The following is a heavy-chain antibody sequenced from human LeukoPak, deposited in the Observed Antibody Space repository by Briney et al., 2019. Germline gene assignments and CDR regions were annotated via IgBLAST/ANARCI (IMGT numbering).Heavy chain of an antibody. CDR2: IIPIFGIA. Sequence: ASVKVSCKASGGTFSSYAISWVRQAPGQGLEWMGRIIPIFGIANYAQKFQGRVTITADKPTSTAYMELSSLRSEDTAVYYCARDDSSGYYSTQGYYFDYWGQGTLVTVSS. D-gene: IGHD3-22*01. CDR1: GGTFSSYA. V-gene: IGHV1-69*04. J-gene: IGHJ4*02. CDR3: ARDDSSGYYSTQGYYFDY.